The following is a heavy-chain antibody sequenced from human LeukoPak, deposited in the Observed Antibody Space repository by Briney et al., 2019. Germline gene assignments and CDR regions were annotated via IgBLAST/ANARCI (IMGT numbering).Heavy chain of an antibody. Sequence: ASVKVSCKASGGTFSSYAISWVRQAPGQGLEWMGIINPSGGSTSYAQKFQGRVTTTRDTSTSTVYMELSSLRSEDTAVYYCARGLPLIVVVPAAIASLDYWGQGTLVTVSS. V-gene: IGHV1-46*01. J-gene: IGHJ4*02. D-gene: IGHD2-2*01. CDR2: INPSGGST. CDR3: ARGLPLIVVVPAAIASLDY. CDR1: GGTFSSYA.